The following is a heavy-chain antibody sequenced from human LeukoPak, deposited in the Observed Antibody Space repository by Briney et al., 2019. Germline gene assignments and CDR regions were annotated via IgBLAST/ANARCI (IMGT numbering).Heavy chain of an antibody. Sequence: GASVKVSCKASGYTFTSYGISWVRQAPGQGLEWMGWISTNNGNTNSAQKFQGRVTMTTDTSTSTAYMELRSLRSDDTAVYYCARRAFSTPFEPWGQGTLVTVSS. CDR1: GYTFTSYG. CDR3: ARRAFSTPFEP. J-gene: IGHJ5*02. CDR2: ISTNNGNT. V-gene: IGHV1-18*01. D-gene: IGHD2/OR15-2a*01.